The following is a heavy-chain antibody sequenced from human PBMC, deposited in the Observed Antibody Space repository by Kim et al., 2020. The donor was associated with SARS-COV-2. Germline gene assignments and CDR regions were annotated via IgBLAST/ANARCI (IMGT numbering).Heavy chain of an antibody. D-gene: IGHD3-22*01. CDR1: GFTFSSYS. Sequence: GGSLRLSCAASGFTFSSYSMNWVRQAPGKGLEWVSYISSSSSTIYYADSVKGRFTISRDNAKNSLYLQMNSLRDEDTAVYYCARDGVVVVAQWYYFDYWGQGTLVTVSS. CDR3: ARDGVVVVAQWYYFDY. J-gene: IGHJ4*02. CDR2: ISSSSSTI. V-gene: IGHV3-48*02.